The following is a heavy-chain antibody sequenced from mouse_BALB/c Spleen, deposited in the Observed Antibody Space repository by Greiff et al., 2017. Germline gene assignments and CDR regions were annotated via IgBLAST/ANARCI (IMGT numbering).Heavy chain of an antibody. V-gene: IGHV5-17*02. CDR3: TRSRTSYWYFDV. CDR1: GFTFSSFG. CDR2: ISSGSSTI. J-gene: IGHJ1*01. Sequence: DVKLVESGGGLVQPGGSRKLSCAASGFTFSSFGMHWVRQAPEKGLEWVAYISSGSSTIYYADTVKGRFTISRDNPKNTLFLQMTSLSSEDTAMYCCTRSRTSYWYFDVWGAGTTVTVSS.